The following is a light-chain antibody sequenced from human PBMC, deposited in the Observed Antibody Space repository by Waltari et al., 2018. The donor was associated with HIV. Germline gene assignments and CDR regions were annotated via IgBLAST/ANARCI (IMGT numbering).Light chain of an antibody. CDR2: QDH. Sequence: SYEVTQPPSVAVSPGQTATITCSGYVLGDKYTCWYQHKPGQSPLLVIYQDHKRPSGIPERFSGSSSGHTATLTISGSLPMDEADYYCQAWGSTTSGVFGRGTKLTVL. CDR3: QAWGSTTSGV. V-gene: IGLV3-1*01. CDR1: VLGDKY. J-gene: IGLJ2*01.